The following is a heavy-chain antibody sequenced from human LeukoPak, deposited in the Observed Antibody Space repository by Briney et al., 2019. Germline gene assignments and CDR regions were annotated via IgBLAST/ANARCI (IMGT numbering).Heavy chain of an antibody. CDR2: ISGSGGST. D-gene: IGHD3-9*01. Sequence: GGSLRLSCAASGFTFSSYAMSWVRQAPGKGLEWVSAISGSGGSTYYADSVKGRFTISRDNSKNTLYLQMNSLRAEDTAVYYCAKGLYDILTGYRAGGFDYWGQGTLATVSS. CDR3: AKGLYDILTGYRAGGFDY. J-gene: IGHJ4*02. CDR1: GFTFSSYA. V-gene: IGHV3-23*01.